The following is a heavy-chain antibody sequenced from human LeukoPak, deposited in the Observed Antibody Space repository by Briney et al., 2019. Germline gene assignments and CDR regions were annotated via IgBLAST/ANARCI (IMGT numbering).Heavy chain of an antibody. D-gene: IGHD3-9*01. Sequence: SGGSLRLSCAASGFTFSSYAMSWVRQAPGKGLEWVSSISSSSSYIYYADSVKGRFTISRDNAKNSLYLQMNSLRAEDTAVYYCVRGLTGDEIDYWGQGTLVTVSS. CDR2: ISSSSSYI. CDR3: VRGLTGDEIDY. V-gene: IGHV3-21*01. J-gene: IGHJ4*02. CDR1: GFTFSSYA.